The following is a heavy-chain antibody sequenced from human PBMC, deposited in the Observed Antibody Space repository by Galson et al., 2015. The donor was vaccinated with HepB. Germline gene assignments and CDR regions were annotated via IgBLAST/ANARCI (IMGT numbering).Heavy chain of an antibody. CDR1: GYTFTSYA. CDR2: INAGNGNT. V-gene: IGHV1-3*01. CDR3: ARIDGYSGYDYKGGDFDY. D-gene: IGHD5-12*01. Sequence: SVKVSCKASGYTFTSYAMHWVRQAPGQRLEWMGWINAGNGNTKYSQKFQGRVTITRDTSASTAYMELSSLRSEDTAVYYCARIDGYSGYDYKGGDFDYWGQGTLVTVSS. J-gene: IGHJ4*02.